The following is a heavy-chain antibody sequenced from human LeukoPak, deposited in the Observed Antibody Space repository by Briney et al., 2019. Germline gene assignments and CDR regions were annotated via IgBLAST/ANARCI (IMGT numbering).Heavy chain of an antibody. CDR1: GYTFTGHF. Sequence: ASVKISCKASGYTFTGHFIHWVRQAPGQGLEWMGWINPQSGSTSYAQPFQGRVVMTLDTSVNSVYMEMSSLGYDDTATHFCARDRADEYSVGSYVSFDPWGRGTPLTVSS. J-gene: IGHJ5*02. D-gene: IGHD3-16*01. CDR2: INPQSGST. V-gene: IGHV1-2*02. CDR3: ARDRADEYSVGSYVSFDP.